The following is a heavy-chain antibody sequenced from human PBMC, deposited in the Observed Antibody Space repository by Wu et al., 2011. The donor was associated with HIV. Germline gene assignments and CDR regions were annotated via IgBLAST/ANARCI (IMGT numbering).Heavy chain of an antibody. CDR2: INPNNGGT. D-gene: IGHD2-2*02. CDR1: GYTFTGYY. V-gene: IGHV1-2*02. Sequence: QVQLVQSGAEVKKPGASVKVSCKASGYTFTGYYMYWVRQAPGQGLEWMGWINPNNGGTNYAQKFQGRVTMTRDTSISTAYMELSRLRSDDTAVYYCARWLACTSTACYTSTPHFDYWGQGTLVTVSS. CDR3: ARWLACTSTACYTSTPHFDY. J-gene: IGHJ4*02.